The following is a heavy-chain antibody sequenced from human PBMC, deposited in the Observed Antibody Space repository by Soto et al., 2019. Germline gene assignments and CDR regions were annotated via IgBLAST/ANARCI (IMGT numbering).Heavy chain of an antibody. CDR2: IIPIFGTA. CDR3: AKSMVGTHDYGDFDY. Sequence: QVQLVQSGAEVKKPGSSVKVSCKASGGTFSSYAISWVRQAPGQGLEWMGGIIPIFGTANYAQKFQGGVTITADESTSTAYMELSSLRSEDTAVYYCAKSMVGTHDYGDFDYWGQGTLVTVSS. D-gene: IGHD4-17*01. V-gene: IGHV1-69*01. CDR1: GGTFSSYA. J-gene: IGHJ4*02.